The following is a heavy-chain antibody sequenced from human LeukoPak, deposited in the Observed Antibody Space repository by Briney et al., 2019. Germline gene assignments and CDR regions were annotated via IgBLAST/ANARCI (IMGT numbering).Heavy chain of an antibody. V-gene: IGHV3-74*01. D-gene: IGHD5-12*01. J-gene: IGHJ4*02. CDR1: GFTFSSYW. CDR3: ARDTSGYDFGEFDY. Sequence: GGSVRLSCAASGFTFSSYWMHWVRQAPGKGLVGVSRINNDGRSTNYADSVKGRFTISGDNAKNTLYLQMNSLRAEDTAVYYCARDTSGYDFGEFDYWGQGTLVTVSS. CDR2: INNDGRST.